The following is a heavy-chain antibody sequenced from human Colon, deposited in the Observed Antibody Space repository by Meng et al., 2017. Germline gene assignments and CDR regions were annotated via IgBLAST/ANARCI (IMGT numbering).Heavy chain of an antibody. J-gene: IGHJ4*02. CDR3: ARALNDDNGETF. CDR2: INGDGSST. CDR1: GFTFSGYW. D-gene: IGHD4/OR15-4a*01. Sequence: GVLKISCAASGFTFSGYWMHWVRQVPGKGLVWVSRINGDGSSTTYADSVKGRFTISRDNAKNTLYLQMNSLRVEDTAVYSCARALNDDNGETFWGQGTLVTVSS. V-gene: IGHV3-74*03.